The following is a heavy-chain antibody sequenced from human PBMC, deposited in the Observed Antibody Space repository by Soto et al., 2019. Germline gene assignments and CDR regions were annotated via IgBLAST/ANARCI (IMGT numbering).Heavy chain of an antibody. V-gene: IGHV4-59*01. CDR3: ARDQGAVAGTPLGGFDY. Sequence: SETLSLTCTVSGGSISSYYWSWIRQPPGKGLEWIGYIYYSGSTNYNPSLKSRVTISVDTSKNQFSLKLSSVTAADTAVYYCARDQGAVAGTPLGGFDYWGQGTLVTVSS. CDR1: GGSISSYY. J-gene: IGHJ4*02. D-gene: IGHD6-19*01. CDR2: IYYSGST.